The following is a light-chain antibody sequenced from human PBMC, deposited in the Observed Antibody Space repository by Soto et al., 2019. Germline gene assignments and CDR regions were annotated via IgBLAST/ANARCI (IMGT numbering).Light chain of an antibody. CDR1: QGVSTW. Sequence: IHLTQSPATLSASVGDRVTITSRASQGVSTWLAWYQQKPGRAPNLLIYAASNLEGGVPSRFTGSGSGTEFTLTISSLQPGDFTTYYCQQYETYPWTFGQGTRVEVK. V-gene: IGKV1-5*01. J-gene: IGKJ1*01. CDR3: QQYETYPWT. CDR2: AAS.